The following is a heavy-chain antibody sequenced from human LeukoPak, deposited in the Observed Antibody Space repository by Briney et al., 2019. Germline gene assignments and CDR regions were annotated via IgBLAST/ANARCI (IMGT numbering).Heavy chain of an antibody. J-gene: IGHJ5*02. CDR3: ARPYHYSP. CDR2: INHSGST. CDR1: GGSMRSNSFY. Sequence: SETLSLTCTVSGGSMRSNSFYWGWIRQPPGKGLEWIGEINHSGSTNYNPSLKSRVTISVDTSKNQFSLKLSSVTAADTAVYYCARPYHYSPWGQGTLVTVSS. V-gene: IGHV4-39*07. D-gene: IGHD3-16*01.